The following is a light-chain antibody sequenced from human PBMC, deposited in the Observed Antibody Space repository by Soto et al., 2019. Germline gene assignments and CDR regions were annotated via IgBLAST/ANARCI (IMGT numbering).Light chain of an antibody. CDR2: EVS. CDR3: SSYAGSNIFV. V-gene: IGLV2-8*01. CDR1: SSDVGGYNF. Sequence: QSALTHPPSASGSPGQSVTISCTGTSSDVGGYNFVSWYQQHPGKAPKLMISEVSKRPSGAPDRFPGSKSGNTASLTVSGLQAEDEADYYCSSYAGSNIFVFGTGTKVTVL. J-gene: IGLJ1*01.